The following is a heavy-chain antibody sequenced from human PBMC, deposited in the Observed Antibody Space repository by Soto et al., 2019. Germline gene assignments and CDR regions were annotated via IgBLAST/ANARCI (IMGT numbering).Heavy chain of an antibody. CDR2: ISSSSSYI. D-gene: IGHD6-19*01. CDR1: GFTFSSYS. V-gene: IGHV3-21*01. CDR3: AREAEGIVVSRNFDL. J-gene: IGHJ5*02. Sequence: EVQLVESGGGLVKPGGSLRLSCVASGFTFSSYSMKWVRQAPGKGLEWVSSISSSSSYIYFADAVRGRFTISRDNAKNSVYLQMNSLRAEDTAVYYCAREAEGIVVSRNFDLWGQGTLVTVSS.